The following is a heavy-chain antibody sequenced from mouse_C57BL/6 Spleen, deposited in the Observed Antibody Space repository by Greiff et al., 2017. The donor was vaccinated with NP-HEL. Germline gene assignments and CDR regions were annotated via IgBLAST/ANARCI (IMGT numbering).Heavy chain of an antibody. CDR2: INPSNGGT. V-gene: IGHV1-53*01. CDR1: GYTFTSYW. J-gene: IGHJ3*01. D-gene: IGHD1-2*01. CDR3: ARDGKGITTAAY. Sequence: QVQLQQSGTELVKPGASVKLSCKASGYTFTSYWMHWVKQRPGQGLEWIGNINPSNGGTNYNEKFKSKATLTVDKSSSTAYMQLSSLTSEDSAVYYCARDGKGITTAAYWGQGTLVTVSA.